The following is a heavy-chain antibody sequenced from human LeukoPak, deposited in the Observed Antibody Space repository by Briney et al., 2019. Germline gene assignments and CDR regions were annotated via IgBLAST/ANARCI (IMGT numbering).Heavy chain of an antibody. J-gene: IGHJ4*02. CDR3: ASSVRKDYGDYRYYFDY. CDR2: IYHSGGT. V-gene: IGHV4-30-2*01. CDR1: GGSISSGGYS. D-gene: IGHD4-17*01. Sequence: SQTLSLTCAVSGGSISSGGYSWSWIRQPPGKGLEWIGYIYHSGGTYYNPSLKSRVTISVDRSKNQFSLKLSSVTAADTAVYYCASSVRKDYGDYRYYFDYWGQGTLVTVSS.